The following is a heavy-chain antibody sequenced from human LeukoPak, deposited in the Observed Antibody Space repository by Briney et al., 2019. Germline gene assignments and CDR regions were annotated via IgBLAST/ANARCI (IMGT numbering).Heavy chain of an antibody. V-gene: IGHV1-69*04. J-gene: IGHJ5*02. CDR3: VKNYYDSSGYSNWFDP. Sequence: GSSVKVSCKASGGTFSSYAISWVRQAPGQGLEWMGRIIPILGIANYAQKFQGRVTITADKSTSTAYMELSSLRSEDTAVYYCVKNYYDSSGYSNWFDPWSQGTLVTVSS. CDR1: GGTFSSYA. D-gene: IGHD3-22*01. CDR2: IIPILGIA.